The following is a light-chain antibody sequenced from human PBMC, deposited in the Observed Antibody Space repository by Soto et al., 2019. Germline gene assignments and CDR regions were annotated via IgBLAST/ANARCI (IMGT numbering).Light chain of an antibody. CDR2: DVS. CDR3: QQSNSFPLT. J-gene: IGKJ4*01. V-gene: IGKV1D-12*01. Sequence: DIQMTQSPSSVSASVGDRVTITCRASQGVSKWLGWYQQKPGKAPKLLIYDVSTLQSGVPSRFSGSESGTDFTLTISSLQPEDFATYYCQQSNSFPLTCGGGTKVEIK. CDR1: QGVSKW.